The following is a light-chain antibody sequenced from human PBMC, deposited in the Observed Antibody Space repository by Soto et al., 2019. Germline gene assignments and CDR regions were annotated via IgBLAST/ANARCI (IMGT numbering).Light chain of an antibody. Sequence: QSALTQPASVSGSPGQSITISCTGTSSDIGAYNFVSWYQQHPGKAPKLMLYDVNIRPSGVSNRFSGSKSGNTASLTISGLQAEDEADYYCTSWTTSTTMMFGGGIKLTVL. CDR2: DVN. J-gene: IGLJ3*02. V-gene: IGLV2-14*03. CDR3: TSWTTSTTMM. CDR1: SSDIGAYNF.